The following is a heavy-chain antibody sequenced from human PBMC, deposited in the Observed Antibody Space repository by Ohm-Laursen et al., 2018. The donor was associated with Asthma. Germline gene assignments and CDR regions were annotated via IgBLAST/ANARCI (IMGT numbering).Heavy chain of an antibody. CDR1: GFTFSSYA. V-gene: IGHV3-23*01. Sequence: GSLRLSCAASGFTFSSYAMSWVRQAPGKGLEWVSAITGSSGNTNYADSVKGRFTISRDNSKNTLYLQMNSLRAEDTAVYYCAKRRGGSYYCFDYWGQGTLVTVSS. CDR3: AKRRGGSYYCFDY. CDR2: ITGSSGNT. D-gene: IGHD1-26*01. J-gene: IGHJ4*02.